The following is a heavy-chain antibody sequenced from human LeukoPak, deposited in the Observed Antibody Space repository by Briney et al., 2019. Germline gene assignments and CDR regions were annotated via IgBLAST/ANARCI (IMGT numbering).Heavy chain of an antibody. J-gene: IGHJ4*02. D-gene: IGHD2/OR15-2a*01. V-gene: IGHV3-66*01. CDR2: VYSGGST. Sequence: GGSLRLSCAASGFTFSSYAMSWVRQAPGKGLEWVSVVYSGGSTYYADSVKGRFTISRDISKNTLCLQMNSLRTEDTAVYYCARNRPFDYWGQGTLVTVSS. CDR3: ARNRPFDY. CDR1: GFTFSSYA.